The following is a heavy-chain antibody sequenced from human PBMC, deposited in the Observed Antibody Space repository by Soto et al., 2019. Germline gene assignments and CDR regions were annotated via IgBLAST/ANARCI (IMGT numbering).Heavy chain of an antibody. Sequence: PSETLSLTCTVSGGSISSSSYYWGWIRQPPGKGLEWIGSIYYSGSTYCNPSLKSRVTISVDTSKNQFSLKLSSVTAADTAVYYCATNYAYYYYYGMDVWGQGTTVTVSS. CDR2: IYYSGST. D-gene: IGHD4-4*01. CDR3: ATNYAYYYYYGMDV. J-gene: IGHJ6*02. CDR1: GGSISSSSYY. V-gene: IGHV4-39*01.